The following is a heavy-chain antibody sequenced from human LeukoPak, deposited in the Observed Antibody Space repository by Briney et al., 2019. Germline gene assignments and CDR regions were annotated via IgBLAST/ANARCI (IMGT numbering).Heavy chain of an antibody. CDR3: ARGNGYCSSTSCSHFDY. J-gene: IGHJ4*02. CDR1: GYTFTGYY. CDR2: INPNSGGT. V-gene: IGHV1-2*02. D-gene: IGHD2-2*03. Sequence: ASVKVSCEASGYTFTGYYMHWVRQAPGQGLEWMGWINPNSGGTNYAQKFQGRVTMTRDTSISTAYMELSRLRSDDTAVYYCARGNGYCSSTSCSHFDYWGQGTLVTVSS.